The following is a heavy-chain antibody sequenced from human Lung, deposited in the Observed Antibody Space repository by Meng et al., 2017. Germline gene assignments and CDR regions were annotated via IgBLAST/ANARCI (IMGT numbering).Heavy chain of an antibody. CDR2: IQSGGRT. D-gene: IGHD6-19*01. CDR3: ARGVGSGLYFYYFDY. CDR1: GFTVSDTY. Sequence: VQCVDSGGGLVQPRWSLRLSCAVSGFTVSDTYMTWVRQAPGKGLEWVSLIQSGGRTYYADSVRGRFTISRDSSKNTLSLQMNSVRADDTAVYFCARGVGSGLYFYYFDYWGQGTVVTVSS. V-gene: IGHV3-66*02. J-gene: IGHJ4*02.